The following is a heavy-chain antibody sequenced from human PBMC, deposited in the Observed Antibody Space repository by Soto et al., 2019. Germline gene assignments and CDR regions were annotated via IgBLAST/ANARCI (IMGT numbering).Heavy chain of an antibody. CDR1: GGSISSYY. Sequence: ASETLSLTCTVSGGSISSYYWSWIRQPAGKGLEWIGRIYTSGSTNYNPSLKSRVTMSVDTSKNQFSLKLSSVTAADTAVYYCARGPVNDFWGGYSSYNWFDPWGQGTLVTVSS. CDR3: ARGPVNDFWGGYSSYNWFDP. J-gene: IGHJ5*02. CDR2: IYTSGST. V-gene: IGHV4-4*07. D-gene: IGHD3-3*01.